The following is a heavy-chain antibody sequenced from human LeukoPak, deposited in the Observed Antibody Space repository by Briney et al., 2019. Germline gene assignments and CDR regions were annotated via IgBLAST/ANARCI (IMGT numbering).Heavy chain of an antibody. CDR3: ARGRPRGNDY. J-gene: IGHJ4*02. D-gene: IGHD4-23*01. Sequence: GGSLRLSCAASGFTFSSYWVNWVRQAPGKGLVWVSRIASDGSSTTYADSVKGRFSISRDNAKNTLYLQMNSLRVEDTAVYYCARGRPRGNDYWGQGTLVTVSS. V-gene: IGHV3-74*01. CDR2: IASDGSST. CDR1: GFTFSSYW.